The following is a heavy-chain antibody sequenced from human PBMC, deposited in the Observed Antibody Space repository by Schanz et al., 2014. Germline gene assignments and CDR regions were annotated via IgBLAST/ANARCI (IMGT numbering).Heavy chain of an antibody. CDR2: ISGYTGDT. D-gene: IGHD1-26*01. Sequence: QILLVQPGPEVKKPGASVTVSRKASGYDFHIYAYSWVRQAPGQGPEWIGWISGYTGDTKYAQKFQHRVNMTTDRTTSTVYMELRSLRFDDTAVYFCARDNGRIPAANSFDYWGQGTRVTVSS. J-gene: IGHJ4*02. CDR1: GYDFHIYA. CDR3: ARDNGRIPAANSFDY. V-gene: IGHV1-18*01.